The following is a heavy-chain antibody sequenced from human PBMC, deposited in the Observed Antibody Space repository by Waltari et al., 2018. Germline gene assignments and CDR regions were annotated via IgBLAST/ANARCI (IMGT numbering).Heavy chain of an antibody. CDR1: GFSLSTSGVG. D-gene: IGHD3-3*01. V-gene: IGHV2-5*01. CDR2: IYWNDDK. J-gene: IGHJ6*02. CDR3: ALRKVGHYDFWSGPFYGMDV. Sequence: QITLKESGPTLVKPTQTLTLTCTFSGFSLSTSGVGVGWIRQTPGKVLEWLALIYWNDDKRYSPSLKSRLTITKDTSKNQVVLTMTNMDPVDTATYYCALRKVGHYDFWSGPFYGMDVWGQGTTVTVSS.